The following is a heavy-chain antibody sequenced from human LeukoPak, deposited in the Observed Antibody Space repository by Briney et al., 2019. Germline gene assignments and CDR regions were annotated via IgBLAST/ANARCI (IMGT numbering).Heavy chain of an antibody. CDR1: GYSISSAYY. Sequence: SETLSLTCTVSGYSISSAYYWGWIRQPPGKGLEWIGSVSHRGSTYYSPSLKSRVTLSVDKSKNQFSLRLSSVTAADTAVYYCAGAYCGGDCYSGRTFDIWGQGTMVTVSS. D-gene: IGHD2-21*02. J-gene: IGHJ3*02. CDR3: AGAYCGGDCYSGRTFDI. CDR2: VSHRGST. V-gene: IGHV4-38-2*02.